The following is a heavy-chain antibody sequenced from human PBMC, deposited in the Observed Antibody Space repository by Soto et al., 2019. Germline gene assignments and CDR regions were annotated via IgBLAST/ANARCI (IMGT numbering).Heavy chain of an antibody. CDR3: AREGYDILTGYSAFYGMDV. D-gene: IGHD3-9*01. CDR2: IYYSGST. J-gene: IGHJ6*02. Sequence: QVQLQESGPGLVKPSQTLSLTCTVSGGSISSGGYYWSWIRQHPGKGLEWIGYIYYSGSTYYNPSLKSRVTISVDTSKNQFSLKLSSVTAADTAVYYCAREGYDILTGYSAFYGMDVWGQGTTVTVSS. V-gene: IGHV4-31*03. CDR1: GGSISSGGYY.